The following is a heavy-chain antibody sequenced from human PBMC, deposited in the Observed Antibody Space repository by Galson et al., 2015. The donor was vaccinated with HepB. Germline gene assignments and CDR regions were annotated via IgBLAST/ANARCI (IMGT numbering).Heavy chain of an antibody. CDR2: VNQSGNT. CDR1: GESSSVYY. CDR3: ARGRGYSGSYYDS. Sequence: SETLSLTCAVYGESSSVYYWSWIRQPPGKGLEWIAEVNQSGNTNYNPSLKSRVSISVHTSKNQFSLRMRSVTAADTAVYYCARGRGYSGSYYDSWGQGTLVTVSS. D-gene: IGHD1-26*01. V-gene: IGHV4-34*01. J-gene: IGHJ5*01.